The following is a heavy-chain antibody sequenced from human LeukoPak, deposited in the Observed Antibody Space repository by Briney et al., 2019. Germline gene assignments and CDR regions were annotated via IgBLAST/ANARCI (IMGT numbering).Heavy chain of an antibody. CDR3: ARDHIAAAGFDY. D-gene: IGHD6-13*01. Sequence: PSETLSLTCTVSGGSISSSSYYWGWIRQPPGKGLEWIGSIYYSGSTYYNPSLKSRVTISVDTSKNQFSLKLGSVTAADTAVYYCARDHIAAAGFDYWGQGTLVTVSS. V-gene: IGHV4-39*07. CDR2: IYYSGST. J-gene: IGHJ4*02. CDR1: GGSISSSSYY.